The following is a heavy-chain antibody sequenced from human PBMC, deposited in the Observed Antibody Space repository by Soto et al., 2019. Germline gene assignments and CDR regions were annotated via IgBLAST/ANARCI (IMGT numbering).Heavy chain of an antibody. Sequence: SVKADWKAFGYAFSIDGISCVLLTTGQGLEWMGWISAYNGNTNYAQKLQGRVTMTTDTSTSTAYMELRSLRSDDTAVYYCARLPTYDYIWGAVDYWGQGTLVTVSS. CDR2: ISAYNGNT. D-gene: IGHD3-16*01. J-gene: IGHJ4*02. CDR3: ARLPTYDYIWGAVDY. V-gene: IGHV1-18*01. CDR1: GYAFSIDG.